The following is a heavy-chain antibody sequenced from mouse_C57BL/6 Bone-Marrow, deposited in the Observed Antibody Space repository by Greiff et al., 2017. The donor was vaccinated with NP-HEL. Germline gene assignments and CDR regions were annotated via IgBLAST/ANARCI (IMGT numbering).Heavy chain of an antibody. D-gene: IGHD2-4*01. CDR3: ARGLRRFGD. CDR2: ISYDGSN. Sequence: EVQLQESGPGLVKPSQSLSLTCSVTGYSITSGYYCYWIRQFPGNKLEWMGYISYDGSNNYNPSLKNRISITRDTSTNQFFLKLNSVTTEDTATYYGARGLRRFGDWGQGTLVTVSA. J-gene: IGHJ3*02. CDR1: GYSITSGYY. V-gene: IGHV3-6*01.